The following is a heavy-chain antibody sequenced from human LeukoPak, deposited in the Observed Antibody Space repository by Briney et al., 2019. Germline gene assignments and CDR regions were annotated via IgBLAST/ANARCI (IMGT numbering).Heavy chain of an antibody. Sequence: ASVKVSCKASGYTFTSYAMGWVRQAPGHGLEWMGWINTNTGNPTYAQGFTGRFVFSLDTSVSTAYLQISSLEAEDAAVYYCASFFCINGVCYYLDYWGQGTLVTVSS. CDR2: INTNTGNP. V-gene: IGHV7-4-1*02. J-gene: IGHJ4*02. D-gene: IGHD2-8*01. CDR3: ASFFCINGVCYYLDY. CDR1: GYTFTSYA.